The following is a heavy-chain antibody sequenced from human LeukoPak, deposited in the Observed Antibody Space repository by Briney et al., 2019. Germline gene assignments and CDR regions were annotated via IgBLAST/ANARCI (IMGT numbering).Heavy chain of an antibody. CDR3: ARGNLVTGKYMVD. D-gene: IGHD2-21*02. CDR2: ISGSGTGT. Sequence: GGSLRLSCAASGITFSDHAMNSVRQAPGKGLQWVSVISGSGTGTYYADSVRGRFTISRDNPKNTLYLQMNNLGAEDTAVYYCARGNLVTGKYMVDWGQGTLVTVSS. J-gene: IGHJ4*02. V-gene: IGHV3-23*01. CDR1: GITFSDHA.